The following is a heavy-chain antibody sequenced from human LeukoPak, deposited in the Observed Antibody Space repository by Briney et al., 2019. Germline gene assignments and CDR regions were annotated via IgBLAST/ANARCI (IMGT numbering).Heavy chain of an antibody. Sequence: GASVKVSCKASGYTFTGYYMHWVRQAPGQGLEWMGWINPNSGGTNYAQKFQGRVTMTRDTSISTAYMELSRLRSDDTAVYYCARAISLVGATLDYWGQGTLVTVSS. V-gene: IGHV1-2*02. J-gene: IGHJ4*02. CDR2: INPNSGGT. CDR3: ARAISLVGATLDY. D-gene: IGHD1-26*01. CDR1: GYTFTGYY.